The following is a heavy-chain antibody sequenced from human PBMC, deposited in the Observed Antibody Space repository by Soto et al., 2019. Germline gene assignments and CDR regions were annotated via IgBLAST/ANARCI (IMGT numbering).Heavy chain of an antibody. CDR3: ARRRVYSYDFDY. CDR2: IDPSDSRS. CDR1: GYTFNKKW. D-gene: IGHD5-18*01. Sequence: GESPMVYCHASGYTFNKKWISWVRPQPGQGREWMGRIDPSDSRSKYNPSFEGHVTISISRAINTAFLQWSSLSSSDTAVYFCARRRVYSYDFDYWGQGTLVTVSS. J-gene: IGHJ4*02. V-gene: IGHV5-10-1*01.